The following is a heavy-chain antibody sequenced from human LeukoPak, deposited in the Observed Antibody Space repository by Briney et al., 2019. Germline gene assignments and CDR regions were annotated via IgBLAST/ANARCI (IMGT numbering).Heavy chain of an antibody. J-gene: IGHJ4*02. CDR3: ARDLFHYYDSSGYPHHPIDY. D-gene: IGHD3-22*01. CDR1: GYTCTGYY. V-gene: IGHV1-2*02. Sequence: ASVKVSCKASGYTCTGYYMHWVRQAPGQGLEWMGWINPNSGGTNYAQKFQGRVTMTRDTSISTAYMELSRLRSDDTAVYYCARDLFHYYDSSGYPHHPIDYWGQGTLVTVSS. CDR2: INPNSGGT.